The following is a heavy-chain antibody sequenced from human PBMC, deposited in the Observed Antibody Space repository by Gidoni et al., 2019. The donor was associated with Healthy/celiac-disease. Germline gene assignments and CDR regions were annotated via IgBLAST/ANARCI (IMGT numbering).Heavy chain of an antibody. Sequence: QFQLLQPGPGVRNLGSRLRVPSRVPDATFSSYAISWVRQAPGQGLEWMGGIIPIFGTANYAQKFQGRVTITADESTSTAYMELSSLRSEDTAVYYCARDRERYWFDPWGQGTLVTVSS. V-gene: IGHV1-69*12. CDR3: ARDRERYWFDP. CDR2: IIPIFGTA. D-gene: IGHD1-1*01. J-gene: IGHJ5*02. CDR1: DATFSSYA.